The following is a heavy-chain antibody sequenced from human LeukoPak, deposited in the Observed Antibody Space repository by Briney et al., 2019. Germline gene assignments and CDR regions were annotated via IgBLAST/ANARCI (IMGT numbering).Heavy chain of an antibody. CDR2: INPNSGGT. CDR1: GYTFTGYY. D-gene: IGHD3-3*01. V-gene: IGHV1-2*02. Sequence: ASVKVSCKASGYTFTGYYMHWVRQAPGQGLEWMGWINPNSGGTNYAQKFQGRVTMTRDTSISTAYMELSRLRSDDTAVYYCARDQGIRFLEWLFVYWGQGTLVTVSS. CDR3: ARDQGIRFLEWLFVY. J-gene: IGHJ4*02.